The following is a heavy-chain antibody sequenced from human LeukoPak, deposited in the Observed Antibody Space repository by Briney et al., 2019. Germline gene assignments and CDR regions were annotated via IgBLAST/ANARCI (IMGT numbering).Heavy chain of an antibody. CDR3: ARTQGVYYGGNSGAFDI. V-gene: IGHV1-3*01. CDR2: NYAGIGNT. Sequence: ASMKVSCKASGYPLTDYAMQWGRQAPGPRPEGMGWNYAGIGNTKYSQKFQARVTITRDTSASTAYMELSSLRSEDTAVYYCARTQGVYYGGNSGAFDIWGQGTMVTVSS. D-gene: IGHD4-23*01. J-gene: IGHJ3*02. CDR1: GYPLTDYA.